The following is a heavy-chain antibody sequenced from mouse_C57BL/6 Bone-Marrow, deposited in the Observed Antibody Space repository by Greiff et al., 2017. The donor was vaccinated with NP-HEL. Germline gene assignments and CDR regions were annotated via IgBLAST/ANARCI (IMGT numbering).Heavy chain of an antibody. CDR2: IYPGSGST. Sequence: QVQLQQPGAELVKPGASVKMSCKASGYTFTSYWITWVKQRPGQGLEWIGDIYPGSGSTNYNEKFKSKATLTVDTSSSTAYMQLSSLKSADSAVYYGARRGWENYYAFDYCGQGTSVTVSS. CDR1: GYTFTSYW. J-gene: IGHJ4*01. V-gene: IGHV1-55*01. D-gene: IGHD3-3*01. CDR3: ARRGWENYYAFDY.